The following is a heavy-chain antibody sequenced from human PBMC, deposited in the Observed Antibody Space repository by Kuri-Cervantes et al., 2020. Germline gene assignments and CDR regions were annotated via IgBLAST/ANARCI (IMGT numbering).Heavy chain of an antibody. CDR1: GGSVSSRNYY. Sequence: SETLSLTCTVSGGSVSSRNYYWSWIRQPPGKGLEWIGYIYYSGSTNYNPSLKSRVTISVDTSKNQFSLKLSSVTAADTAVYYCARLGAGYGSGSYDYWGQGPWSPSPQ. J-gene: IGHJ4*02. CDR3: ARLGAGYGSGSYDY. V-gene: IGHV4-61*01. D-gene: IGHD3-10*01. CDR2: IYYSGST.